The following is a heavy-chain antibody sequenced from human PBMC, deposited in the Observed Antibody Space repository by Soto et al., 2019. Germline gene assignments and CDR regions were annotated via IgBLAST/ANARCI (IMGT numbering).Heavy chain of an antibody. CDR2: VFYTGVT. Sequence: QVQLQESGPGLVKPSETLSLTCSVSGGSVSNASFYWTWIRQAPGTGLEYIGYVFYTGVTNYNPPLRSRVTISLDTSKNHFSLKLNSMTAADTAVYYCVRVLDSSWYADLWGRGTLVTVSS. CDR3: VRVLDSSWYADL. D-gene: IGHD3-22*01. J-gene: IGHJ2*01. CDR1: GGSVSNASFY. V-gene: IGHV4-61*03.